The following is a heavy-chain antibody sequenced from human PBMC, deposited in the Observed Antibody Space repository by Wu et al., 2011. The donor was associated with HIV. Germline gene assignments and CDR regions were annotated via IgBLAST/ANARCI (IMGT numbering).Heavy chain of an antibody. CDR3: ARLHGDYVPGTFDY. V-gene: IGHV1-18*01. J-gene: IGHJ4*02. CDR2: ISAYNGDT. D-gene: IGHD4-17*01. Sequence: EVKKPGASVRVSCKASGYIFTKYGITWVRQAPGQGLEWMGWISAYNGDTNYAQRLQGRVTMTADTSTSTAHMELRSLRSDDTAMYYCARLHGDYVPGTFDYWGQGTLVTVSS. CDR1: GYIFTKYG.